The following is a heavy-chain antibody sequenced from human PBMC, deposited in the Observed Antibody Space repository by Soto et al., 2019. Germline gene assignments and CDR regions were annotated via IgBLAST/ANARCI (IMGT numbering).Heavy chain of an antibody. CDR1: GGSFSGYY. CDR3: ARRFDY. J-gene: IGHJ4*02. V-gene: IGHV4-34*01. CDR2: INHSGST. Sequence: SETLSLTCAVYGGSFSGYYWSWIRQPPGKGLEWIGEINHSGSTNYNPSLKSRVAISVDTSKNQFSLKLSSVTAADTAVYYCARRFDYWGQGTLVTVSS.